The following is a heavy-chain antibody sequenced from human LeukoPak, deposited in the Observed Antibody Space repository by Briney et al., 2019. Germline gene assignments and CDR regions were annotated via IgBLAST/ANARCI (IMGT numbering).Heavy chain of an antibody. D-gene: IGHD6-13*01. V-gene: IGHV4-59*01. J-gene: IGHJ5*02. CDR1: GGSISSYY. CDR3: ARHSSSWYNWFDP. Sequence: SETLSLTCTASGGSISSYYWSWIRQPPGKGLEWIGYIYYSGSTNYNPSLKSRVTISVDTSKNQFSLKLSSVTAADTAVYYCARHSSSWYNWFDPWGQGTLVTVSS. CDR2: IYYSGST.